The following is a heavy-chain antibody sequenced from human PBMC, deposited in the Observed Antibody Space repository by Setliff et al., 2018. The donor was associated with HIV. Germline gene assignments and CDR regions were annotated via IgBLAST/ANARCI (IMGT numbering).Heavy chain of an antibody. Sequence: GESLKISCAASGFTLSNYGMSWVRQAPGKGMEWVSVIYSGGSTYYADSVKGRFTISRDNSKNTLDLQMNSLRAEDTAVYYCAKDPSWVGTFPGGTGITEAERFASWGQGTLVTVSS. J-gene: IGHJ4*02. CDR2: IYSGGST. D-gene: IGHD7-27*01. CDR3: AKDPSWVGTFPGGTGITEAERFAS. V-gene: IGHV3-66*01. CDR1: GFTLSNYG.